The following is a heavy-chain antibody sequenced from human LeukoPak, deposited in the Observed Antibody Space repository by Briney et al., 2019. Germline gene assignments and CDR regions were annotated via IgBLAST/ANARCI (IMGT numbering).Heavy chain of an antibody. CDR2: IYHSGST. Sequence: KPSETLSLTCSVSGYSISSGYYWGWIRQSPGKGLEWIGSIYHSGSTYYNPSLKSRVTISVDTSKNQFSLKLSSVTAADTAVYYCARGNSGNWFVSWGQGTLVTVSS. CDR3: ARGNSGNWFVS. J-gene: IGHJ5*01. V-gene: IGHV4-38-2*02. D-gene: IGHD2/OR15-2a*01. CDR1: GYSISSGYY.